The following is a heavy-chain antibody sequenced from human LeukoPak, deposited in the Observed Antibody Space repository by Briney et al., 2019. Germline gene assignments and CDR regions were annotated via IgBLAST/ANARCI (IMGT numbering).Heavy chain of an antibody. J-gene: IGHJ6*02. CDR3: ARYCSGGSCHYGMDI. CDR1: GFTFSSYA. CDR2: ISSNGGST. V-gene: IGHV3-64*01. D-gene: IGHD2-15*01. Sequence: GGSLRLSCAASGFTFSSYAMHWVCQAPGKGLEYVSAISSNGGSTYYANSVKGRFTISRDNSKNTLYLQMGSLRAEDMAVYYCARYCSGGSCHYGMDIWGQGTTVTVSS.